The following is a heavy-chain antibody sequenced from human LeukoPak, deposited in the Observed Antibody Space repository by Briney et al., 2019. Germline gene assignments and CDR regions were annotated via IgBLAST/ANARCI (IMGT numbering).Heavy chain of an antibody. Sequence: GGSLRLSWAASGFTVNSNYMSWVRQAPGKGLEWVSVIYSGGGTYHADSVKGRFTISRDNSKNTLYLQMNSLRAEHTAVYYCAREVLVGAMDHWGQGTQVTVSS. J-gene: IGHJ4*02. CDR2: IYSGGGT. V-gene: IGHV3-53*01. D-gene: IGHD1-26*01. CDR3: AREVLVGAMDH. CDR1: GFTVNSNY.